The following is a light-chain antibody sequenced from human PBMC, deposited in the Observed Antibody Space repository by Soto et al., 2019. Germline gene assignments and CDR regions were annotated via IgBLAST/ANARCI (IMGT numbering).Light chain of an antibody. J-gene: IGLJ2*01. CDR1: NIGSKS. Sequence: SSELTQPPSVSVAPGQTASITCAGNNIGSKSVHWYQQKPGQAPVLVVYDDTDRPSGIPERFSGSNSGNTATLTISRVEAGDEADYYCQVWDNSDHVVFGGGTKLTVL. CDR2: DDT. CDR3: QVWDNSDHVV. V-gene: IGLV3-21*02.